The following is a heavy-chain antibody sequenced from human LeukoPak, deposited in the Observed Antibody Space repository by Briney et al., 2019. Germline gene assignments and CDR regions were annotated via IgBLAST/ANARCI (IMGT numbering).Heavy chain of an antibody. D-gene: IGHD6-6*01. CDR2: IYYSGST. CDR1: GGSISSYY. V-gene: IGHV4-59*01. Sequence: SETPSLTCSVSGGSISSYYWSWIRQPPGKGLEWIGYIYYSGSTNYNPSLKSRVTISVHTSKNQFSLRLRSVTAADTAVYYCARGMYSSSRLVYYYMDVWGKGTTVTVSS. J-gene: IGHJ6*03. CDR3: ARGMYSSSRLVYYYMDV.